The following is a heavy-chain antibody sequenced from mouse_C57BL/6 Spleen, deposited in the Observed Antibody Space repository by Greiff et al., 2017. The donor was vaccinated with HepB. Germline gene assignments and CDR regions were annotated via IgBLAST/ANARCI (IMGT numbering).Heavy chain of an antibody. CDR2: IDPSDSYT. J-gene: IGHJ4*01. CDR3: ATHYYYGSSSAMDY. CDR1: GYTFTSYW. V-gene: IGHV1-69*01. Sequence: QVQLQQPGAELVMPGASVKLSCKASGYTFTSYWMHWVKQRPGQGLEWIGEIDPSDSYTNYNQKFKGKSTLTVDKSSSTAYMQLSSLTSEDSAVYYCATHYYYGSSSAMDYWGQGTSVTVSS. D-gene: IGHD1-1*01.